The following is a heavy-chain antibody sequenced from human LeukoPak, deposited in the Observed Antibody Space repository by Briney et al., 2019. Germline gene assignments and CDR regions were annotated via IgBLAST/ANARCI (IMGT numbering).Heavy chain of an antibody. J-gene: IGHJ5*02. V-gene: IGHV3-48*04. Sequence: AGGSLRLSCAASGFTFSSYSMNWVRQAPGKGLEWVSYISSSGSTIYYADSVKGRFTISRDNAKNSLYLQMNSLRAEDTAVYYCASGGLLAFDPWGQGTLVTVSS. CDR2: ISSSGSTI. CDR1: GFTFSSYS. CDR3: ASGGLLAFDP.